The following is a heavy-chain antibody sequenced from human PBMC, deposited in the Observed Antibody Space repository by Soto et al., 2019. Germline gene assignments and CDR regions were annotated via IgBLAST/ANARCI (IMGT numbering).Heavy chain of an antibody. CDR3: AKDGWQWLLGYYFDY. J-gene: IGHJ4*02. Sequence: QVQLVESGGGVVQPGRSLRLSCAASGFTFSSYGMHWVRQAPGNGLEWVAVISYDGSDKYYADSVKGRFTISRDNSKNTLYLQMNSLRAEDTAVYYCAKDGWQWLLGYYFDYWGQGTLVTVSS. CDR1: GFTFSSYG. V-gene: IGHV3-30*18. D-gene: IGHD6-19*01. CDR2: ISYDGSDK.